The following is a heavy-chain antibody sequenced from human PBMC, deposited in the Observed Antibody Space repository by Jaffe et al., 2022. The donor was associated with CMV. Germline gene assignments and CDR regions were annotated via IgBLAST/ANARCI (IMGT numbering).Heavy chain of an antibody. J-gene: IGHJ6*03. V-gene: IGHV1-3*01. Sequence: QVQLVQSGAEVKKPGASVKVSCKASGYTFTSYAMHWVRQAPGQRLEWMGWINAGNGNTKYSQKFQGRVTITRDTSASTAYMELSSLRSEDTAVYYCASRQRREVANRYYYYYMDVWGKGTTVTVSS. D-gene: IGHD5-12*01. CDR1: GYTFTSYA. CDR3: ASRQRREVANRYYYYYMDV. CDR2: INAGNGNT.